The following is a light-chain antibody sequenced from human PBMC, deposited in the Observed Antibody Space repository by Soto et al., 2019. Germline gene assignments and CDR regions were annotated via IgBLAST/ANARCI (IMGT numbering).Light chain of an antibody. Sequence: QSVLTHPPSVSGAPGQRVTISCTGTSSNIGAGYDVHWYQQLPGTAPKLFMYANNNRPSWVPDRFSGSKSGTSASLAITGLQAEDEADYYCQSYDSSLSGYVFGTGTKVTVL. J-gene: IGLJ1*01. V-gene: IGLV1-40*01. CDR1: SSNIGAGYD. CDR2: ANN. CDR3: QSYDSSLSGYV.